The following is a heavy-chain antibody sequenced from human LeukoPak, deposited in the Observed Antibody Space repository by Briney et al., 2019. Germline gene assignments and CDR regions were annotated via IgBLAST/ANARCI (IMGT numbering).Heavy chain of an antibody. CDR2: IRRKRNGYST. V-gene: IGHV3-72*01. Sequence: PGGSLRLSCAGSGFIFSDCILDWVRQVPGKGLEWIGRIRRKRNGYSTEFAASVEGRFTISRDDSENSLYLHMNNLKTEDTAVYYCSRDGPQGDQSGFDIWGQGTMVTVSS. CDR1: GFIFSDCI. D-gene: IGHD2-21*01. CDR3: SRDGPQGDQSGFDI. J-gene: IGHJ3*02.